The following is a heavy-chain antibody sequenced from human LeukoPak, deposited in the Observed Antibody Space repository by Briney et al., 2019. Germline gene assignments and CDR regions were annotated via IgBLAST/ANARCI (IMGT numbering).Heavy chain of an antibody. V-gene: IGHV4-38-2*01. CDR2: VYHSGIT. CDR3: ARSVGGDYMDV. CDR1: GYSISGGYY. D-gene: IGHD2-2*01. Sequence: SETLSPTCAVSGYSISGGYYWGWIRQPPGKGLEYIASVYHSGITYYNPSLKSRVTISVDTSKNQFSLKLSSVTAGDTALYYCARSVGGDYMDVWGKGTTVTVSS. J-gene: IGHJ6*03.